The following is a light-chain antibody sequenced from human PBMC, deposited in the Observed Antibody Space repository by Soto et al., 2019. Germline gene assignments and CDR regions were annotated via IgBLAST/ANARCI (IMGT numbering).Light chain of an antibody. CDR1: QSVSSY. J-gene: IGKJ3*01. V-gene: IGKV3-11*01. Sequence: EIVLTQSPATLSLSPGERATLSCRASQSVSSYLAWYQQKPGQAPRLLIYDASNRATGIPARFSGSGSGTDFTLTISSLEPEDFAVYSCQQRSNSRVTFGPGTKVDIK. CDR3: QQRSNSRVT. CDR2: DAS.